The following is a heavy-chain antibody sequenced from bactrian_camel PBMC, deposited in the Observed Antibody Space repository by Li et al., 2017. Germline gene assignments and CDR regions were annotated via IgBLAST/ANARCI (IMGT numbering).Heavy chain of an antibody. V-gene: IGHV3S53*01. CDR2: ISCDGKI. J-gene: IGHJ4*01. CDR1: ENTYSYC. Sequence: HVQLVESGGGSVQAGGSLKLSCTASENTYSYCMAWFRQGPVKEREAIAGISCDGKIRYGDTVRGRFTISPGNATNTVSLQMNSLKPEDTAMYYCAADRMACLRPSVQVAAYNFWGQGTQVTVS. CDR3: AADRMACLRPSVQVAAYNF.